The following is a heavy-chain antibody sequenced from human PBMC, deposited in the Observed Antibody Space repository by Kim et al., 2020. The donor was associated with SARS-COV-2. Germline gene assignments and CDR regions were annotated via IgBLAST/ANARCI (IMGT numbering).Heavy chain of an antibody. CDR3: ARDSCSGGSCYFDY. J-gene: IGHJ4*02. Sequence: GGSLRLSCAASGFTFSSYSMNWVRQAPGKGLEWVSYISSSSSTIYYADSVKGRFTISRDNAKNSLYLQMNSLRDEDTAVYYCARDSCSGGSCYFDYWGQGTLVTVSS. D-gene: IGHD2-15*01. CDR1: GFTFSSYS. V-gene: IGHV3-48*02. CDR2: ISSSSSTI.